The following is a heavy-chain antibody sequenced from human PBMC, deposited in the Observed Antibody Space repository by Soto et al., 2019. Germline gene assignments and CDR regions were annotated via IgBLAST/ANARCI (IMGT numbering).Heavy chain of an antibody. J-gene: IGHJ4*02. CDR1: GFSLSTSGVG. V-gene: IGHV2-5*01. CDR3: ARPPRGIAAFYFDY. CDR2: IYWNDDK. Sequence: SGPTLVNPTQTLTLTCTFSGFSLSTSGVGVGWIRQPPGKALGWLALIYWNDDKRYSPSLKSRLTITKDTSKNQVVLTVTNMDPVDTATYYCARPPRGIAAFYFDYWGQGTLVTVSS. D-gene: IGHD6-13*01.